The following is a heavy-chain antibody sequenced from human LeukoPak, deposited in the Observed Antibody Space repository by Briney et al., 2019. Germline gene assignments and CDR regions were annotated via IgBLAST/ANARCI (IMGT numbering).Heavy chain of an antibody. CDR1: GGSFSGYS. J-gene: IGHJ4*02. D-gene: IGHD6-19*01. CDR2: TNHRGRA. Sequence: PSETLSLTCAFSGGSFSGYSWSWIRQTPGQGLEWIGETNHRGRANYNPSLKSRVSISVDASKIQFSLKLSSVTAADTAVYYCARVSRWFLAVAGYADFWGQGTQVTVSS. CDR3: ARVSRWFLAVAGYADF. V-gene: IGHV4-34*01.